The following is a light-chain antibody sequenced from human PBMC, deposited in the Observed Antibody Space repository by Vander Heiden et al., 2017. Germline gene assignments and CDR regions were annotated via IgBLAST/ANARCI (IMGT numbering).Light chain of an antibody. J-gene: IGKJ3*01. CDR1: QSVLYSSNNKNY. CDR3: QQYYSTFT. CDR2: WAS. V-gene: IGKV4-1*01. Sequence: DIMMTQSPDSLAVSLGERATINCKSSQSVLYSSNNKNYLAWYQQKPGQPPKLLIYWASTRESGVPDRFSGSGSGTDFTLTISSLQAEDVAVYYCQQYYSTFTFGPGTKVDIK.